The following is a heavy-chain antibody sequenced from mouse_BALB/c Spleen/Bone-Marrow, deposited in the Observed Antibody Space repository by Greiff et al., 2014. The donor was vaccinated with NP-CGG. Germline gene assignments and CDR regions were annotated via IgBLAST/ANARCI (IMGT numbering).Heavy chain of an antibody. CDR3: TRGYAMDY. Sequence: VQLQQSGAELMKPGASVKISCKATGYTFSSYWIEWVKQRPGHGLEWIGEILPGSGSTNYNEKFKGKATFTADTSSNTAYMQLSSQTSEDSSVYYCTRGYAMDYWGQGTSVTVSS. J-gene: IGHJ4*01. CDR1: GYTFSSYW. V-gene: IGHV1-9*01. CDR2: ILPGSGST.